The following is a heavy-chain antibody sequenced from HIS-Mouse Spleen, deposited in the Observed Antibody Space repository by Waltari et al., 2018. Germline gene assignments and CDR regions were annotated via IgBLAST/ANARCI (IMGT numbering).Heavy chain of an antibody. CDR2: IYYSWRT. D-gene: IGHD6-13*01. CDR1: GGSISSSSYY. Sequence: QLQLQESGPGLVKPSETLSLTCTVSGGSISSSSYYWGWIRQPPGKGLGWIWSIYYSWRTYDNPSLKSRGTISVDTSKNQCSLKLSSVTAADTAVYYCAREIPYSSSWYDWYFDLWGRGTLVTVSS. V-gene: IGHV4-39*07. CDR3: AREIPYSSSWYDWYFDL. J-gene: IGHJ2*01.